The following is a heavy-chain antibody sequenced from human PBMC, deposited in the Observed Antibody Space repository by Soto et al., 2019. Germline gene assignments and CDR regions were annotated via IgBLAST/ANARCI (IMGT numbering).Heavy chain of an antibody. CDR1: GVAFSSSW. CDR2: LKTDGSTT. CDR3: ATLGVAGADY. D-gene: IGHD6-19*01. Sequence: PGGSLGLSCAASGVAFSSSWIHWVRQAPGKGLVWVSHLKTDGSTTSYADSVKGRFTISRDNAKNTLYLQMNSLRVEDTAGYYCATLGVAGADYWGLGTLVTVSS. V-gene: IGHV3-74*01. J-gene: IGHJ4*02.